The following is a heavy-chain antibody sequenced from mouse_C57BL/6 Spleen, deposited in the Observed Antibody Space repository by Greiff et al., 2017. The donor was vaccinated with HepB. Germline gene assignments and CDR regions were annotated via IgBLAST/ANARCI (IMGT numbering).Heavy chain of an antibody. CDR1: GFTFSSYA. Sequence: EVQGVESGGGLVKPGGSLKLSCAASGFTFSSYAMSWVRQTPEKRLQWVATISDGGSYTYYPDNVKGRFTISRDNAKNNLYLQMSHLKSEDTAMYYCAREDDGLPGYYAMDYWGQGTSVTVSS. CDR3: AREDDGLPGYYAMDY. D-gene: IGHD2-3*01. V-gene: IGHV5-4*01. J-gene: IGHJ4*01. CDR2: ISDGGSYT.